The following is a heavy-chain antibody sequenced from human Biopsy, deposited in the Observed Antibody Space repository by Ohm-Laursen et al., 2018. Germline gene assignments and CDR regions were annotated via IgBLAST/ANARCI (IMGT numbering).Heavy chain of an antibody. D-gene: IGHD3-22*01. CDR3: ARGDYFDSNGYFWFAP. CDR1: GGSISSGGSY. J-gene: IGHJ5*02. CDR2: IFNSANT. V-gene: IGHV4-31*01. Sequence: SDTLSLTCTVSGGSISSGGSYWSWIRQRPGKGLEWIGYIFNSANTYYNPSLKNLITISGDTSKNQFSLKLNSVTAADTAVYYCARGDYFDSNGYFWFAPWGQGTLVTVSS.